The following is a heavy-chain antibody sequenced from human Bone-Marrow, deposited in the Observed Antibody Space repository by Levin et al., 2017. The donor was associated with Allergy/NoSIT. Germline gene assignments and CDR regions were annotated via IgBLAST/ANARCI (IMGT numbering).Heavy chain of an antibody. V-gene: IGHV3-21*01. D-gene: IGHD2-15*01. CDR1: GFDFSYHV. Sequence: PGGSLRLSCAASGFDFSYHVMNWVRQAPGTGLEWVASITGSGNYYADSVGGRFTISRDDAKSSLYLQMNSLRAEDTAVYYCARGGGCHGESCWYADYWGQGTLVTVSS. CDR2: ITGSGNY. CDR3: ARGGGCHGESCWYADY. J-gene: IGHJ4*02.